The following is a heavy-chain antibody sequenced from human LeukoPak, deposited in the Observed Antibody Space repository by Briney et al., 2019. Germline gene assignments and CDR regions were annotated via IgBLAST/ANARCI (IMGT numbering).Heavy chain of an antibody. CDR1: GGSFSGYY. J-gene: IGHJ4*02. CDR2: TNHSGST. Sequence: SETLSLTCAVYGGSFSGYYWSWIRQPPGKGLEWIGETNHSGSTNYNPSLKSRVTISVDTSKNQFSLKLSSVTAADTAVYYCARSNMVRGVRALDYWGQGTLVTVSS. D-gene: IGHD3-10*01. CDR3: ARSNMVRGVRALDY. V-gene: IGHV4-34*01.